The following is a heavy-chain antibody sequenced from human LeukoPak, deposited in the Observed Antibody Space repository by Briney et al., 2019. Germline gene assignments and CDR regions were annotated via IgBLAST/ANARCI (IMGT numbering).Heavy chain of an antibody. CDR3: ARGYSSDN. V-gene: IGHV3-23*01. Sequence: GGSLRLSCAASGFTFSNYAMSWVRQAPGKGLEWVSSISSSGGGTYYADSVKGRFTISRDNSKNTLNLQMNSLRAEDAAVYYCARGYSSDNWGQGTLVTVSS. CDR2: ISSSGGGT. CDR1: GFTFSNYA. J-gene: IGHJ4*02. D-gene: IGHD2-21*01.